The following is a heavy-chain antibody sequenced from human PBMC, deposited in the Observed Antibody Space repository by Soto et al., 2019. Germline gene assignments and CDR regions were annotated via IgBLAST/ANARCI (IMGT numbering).Heavy chain of an antibody. CDR1: GGTFSSYT. V-gene: IGHV1-69*08. CDR2: IIPILGIA. D-gene: IGHD3-10*01. J-gene: IGHJ4*02. Sequence: QVQLVQSGAEVKKPGSSVKVSCKASGGTFSSYTISWVRQAPGQGLEWMGRIIPILGIANYAQKFQGRVTITADKSTGTAYMELSSLRSEDTAVYYCARDRSVGSTNFDYWGQGTLVTVSS. CDR3: ARDRSVGSTNFDY.